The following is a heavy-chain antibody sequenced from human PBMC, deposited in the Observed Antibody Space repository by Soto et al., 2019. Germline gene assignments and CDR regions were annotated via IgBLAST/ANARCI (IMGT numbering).Heavy chain of an antibody. CDR3: ARVVLTISRAAFDA. D-gene: IGHD3-9*01. J-gene: IGHJ3*01. CDR1: GGSISSSHW. CDR2: ISHSGTS. Sequence: QVQLQESGPGLVKPSWTLSLTCAVSGGSISSSHWWTWVRQSPGKGLEYIGGISHSGTSNSNPSLKSLVTLSVDKSKSHFSLTLNSVTAADTAGYYCARVVLTISRAAFDAWGQGTLVIVSS. V-gene: IGHV4-4*02.